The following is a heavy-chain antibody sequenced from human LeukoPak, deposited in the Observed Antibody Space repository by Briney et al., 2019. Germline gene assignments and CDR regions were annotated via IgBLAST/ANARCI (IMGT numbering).Heavy chain of an antibody. D-gene: IGHD3-22*01. J-gene: IGHJ4*02. V-gene: IGHV3-30*02. CDR3: AKDLVGHYYASSTYSIFDY. Sequence: PGGSLRLSCAASGFTFSNYGMHWVRQAPGKGLEGGAFIRYDVSNKYYADSVKGRFTISRDNSKNTLYLQMNSLRAEDTALYYCAKDLVGHYYASSTYSIFDYWGQGTLVTVSS. CDR1: GFTFSNYG. CDR2: IRYDVSNK.